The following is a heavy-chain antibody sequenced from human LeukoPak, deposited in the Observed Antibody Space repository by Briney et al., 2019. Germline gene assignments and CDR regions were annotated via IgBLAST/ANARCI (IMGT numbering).Heavy chain of an antibody. J-gene: IGHJ4*02. D-gene: IGHD5-18*01. CDR1: GGSISSYY. Sequence: SETLSLTCTVSGGSISSYYWSWIRQPPGKGLEWIGYIYYSGSTSYNPSLMSRVTISVDTSKNQFSLKLNSVTAADTAVYYCARAAQDTALAADYWGQGTLVTASS. CDR2: IYYSGST. V-gene: IGHV4-59*01. CDR3: ARAAQDTALAADY.